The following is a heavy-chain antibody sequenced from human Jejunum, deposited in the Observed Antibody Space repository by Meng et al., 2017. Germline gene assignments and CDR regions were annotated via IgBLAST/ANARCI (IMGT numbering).Heavy chain of an antibody. Sequence: GESLKISCAASGFIFSNYGMHWVRQAPGKGLEWVAIVWYDGTTKYYGDSVKGRFTISRDNSMNTLYLEMNSLTAADTAVYYWAANRHPGILTTGGFDSWGQGTLVTVSS. CDR2: VWYDGTTK. CDR1: GFIFSNYG. J-gene: IGHJ4*02. V-gene: IGHV3-33*01. CDR3: AANRHPGILTTGGFDS. D-gene: IGHD2-8*02.